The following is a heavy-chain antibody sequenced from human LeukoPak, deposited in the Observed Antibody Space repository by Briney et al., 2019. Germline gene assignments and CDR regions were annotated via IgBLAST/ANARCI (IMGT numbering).Heavy chain of an antibody. J-gene: IGHJ6*02. D-gene: IGHD3-10*01. V-gene: IGHV4-59*08. CDR3: ARHFYGSGSYRAYGMDV. Sequence: SETLSLTCTVSGGSISSYYWSWIRQPPGKGLEWIGYIYSSGSTNYNPSLKSRVTISVATSKNQFSLKVSSVTAADTAIYYCARHFYGSGSYRAYGMDVWGQGTTVTVS. CDR1: GGSISSYY. CDR2: IYSSGST.